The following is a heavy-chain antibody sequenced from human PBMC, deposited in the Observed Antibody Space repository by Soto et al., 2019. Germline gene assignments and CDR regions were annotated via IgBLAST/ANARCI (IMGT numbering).Heavy chain of an antibody. V-gene: IGHV1-46*01. Sequence: ASVKVSCKASGYTFTSYYMHWVRQAPGQGLEWMGIINPSGGSTSYAQKFQGRVTMTRDTSTSTVYMELSSLRSEDTAVYYCASLTRTGGGLGSDAFDIWGQGTMVTVSS. CDR3: ASLTRTGGGLGSDAFDI. D-gene: IGHD7-27*01. J-gene: IGHJ3*02. CDR2: INPSGGST. CDR1: GYTFTSYY.